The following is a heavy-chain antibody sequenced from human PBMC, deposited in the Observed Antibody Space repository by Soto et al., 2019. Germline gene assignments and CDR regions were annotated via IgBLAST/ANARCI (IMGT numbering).Heavy chain of an antibody. CDR3: ARQWELYEGMDV. Sequence: ASETLSLTCAVYGGSFSGYYWTWIRQPPGKGLQWIGEINHSGRTNYNPSLKSRVTISVDTSKNQFSLKLSSVTAADTAVYYCARQWELYEGMDVWGQGTTVTVSS. CDR2: INHSGRT. CDR1: GGSFSGYY. J-gene: IGHJ6*02. D-gene: IGHD1-26*01. V-gene: IGHV4-34*01.